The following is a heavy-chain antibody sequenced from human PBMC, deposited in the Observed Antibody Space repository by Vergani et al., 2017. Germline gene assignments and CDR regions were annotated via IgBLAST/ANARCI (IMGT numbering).Heavy chain of an antibody. J-gene: IGHJ6*02. CDR3: ARDSGYDFGYYYYGMDV. CDR1: GYTFTSYG. Sequence: QVQLVQSGAEVKKPGASVKVSCKASGYTFTSYGISWVRQAPGQGLEWMGWISAYNGNTNYAQKLQGRVTMTTVTSTSTAYMELRSLRSDDTAVYYCARDSGYDFGYYYYGMDVWGQGTTVTVSS. D-gene: IGHD5-12*01. V-gene: IGHV1-18*01. CDR2: ISAYNGNT.